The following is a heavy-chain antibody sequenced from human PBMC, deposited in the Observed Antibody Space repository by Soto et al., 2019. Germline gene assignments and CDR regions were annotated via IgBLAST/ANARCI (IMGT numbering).Heavy chain of an antibody. CDR2: IRGSGGGT. D-gene: IGHD3-16*01. J-gene: IGHJ5*02. CDR1: GFKFSTYA. V-gene: IGHV3-23*01. Sequence: EVQLLESGGGLVQPGGSLRLSCSASGFKFSTYAMSWVRQAPGKGLEWVSTIRGSGGGTSYADSVKGRFTISRDNAKNTLWLRMSSLGVEDTALYYCAKDYVVMFGGPIGSWGQGTLVSLSS. CDR3: AKDYVVMFGGPIGS.